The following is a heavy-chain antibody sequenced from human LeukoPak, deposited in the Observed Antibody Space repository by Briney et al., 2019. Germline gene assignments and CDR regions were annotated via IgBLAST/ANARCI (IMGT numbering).Heavy chain of an antibody. CDR3: VKYGGRGFFPNIFFSGSYHDY. Sequence: PGGSLRLSCSASGFTFSSYAMHWVRQAPGKGLEYVSAISSNGGGTYYADSVKGRFTISRDNSKNTLYLQMSSLRAEDTAVYYCVKYGGRGFFPNIFFSGSYHDYWGQGTLVTVSS. CDR1: GFTFSSYA. CDR2: ISSNGGGT. D-gene: IGHD1-26*01. J-gene: IGHJ4*02. V-gene: IGHV3-64D*09.